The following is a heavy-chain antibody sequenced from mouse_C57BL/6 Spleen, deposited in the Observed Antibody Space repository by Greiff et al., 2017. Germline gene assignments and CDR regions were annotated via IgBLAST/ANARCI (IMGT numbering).Heavy chain of an antibody. Sequence: EVKLQESGGGLVQPGGSLSLSCAASGFTFTDYYMSWVRQPPGKALEWLGFIRNKANGYTTEYSASVKGRFTISRDNSQSILYLQMNALRAEDSATYYCARYMDYGSSSWFAYWGQGTLVTVSA. D-gene: IGHD1-1*01. CDR3: ARYMDYGSSSWFAY. J-gene: IGHJ3*01. V-gene: IGHV7-3*01. CDR2: IRNKANGYTT. CDR1: GFTFTDYY.